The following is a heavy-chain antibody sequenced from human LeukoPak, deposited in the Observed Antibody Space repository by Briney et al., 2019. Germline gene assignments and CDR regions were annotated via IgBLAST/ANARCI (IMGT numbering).Heavy chain of an antibody. CDR2: IYYSGST. Sequence: SETLSLTCTVSGGSISSYYWSWIRQPPGKGLEWIGYIYYSGSTNYNPSLKSRVTISVDTSKNQFSLKLSSVTAADTAVYYCARIVGIAARRGIDYWGQGTLVTVSS. V-gene: IGHV4-59*12. CDR3: ARIVGIAARRGIDY. J-gene: IGHJ4*02. D-gene: IGHD6-6*01. CDR1: GGSISSYY.